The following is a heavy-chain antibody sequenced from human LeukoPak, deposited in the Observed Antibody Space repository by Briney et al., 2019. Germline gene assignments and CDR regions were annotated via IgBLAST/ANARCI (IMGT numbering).Heavy chain of an antibody. CDR3: VKTPQYYYDSSGFYSN. CDR2: ISSNGGST. CDR1: GFTSSSYA. Sequence: GGSLRLSCSASGFTSSSYAMHWVRQAPGKGLEYVSAISSNGGSTYYADSVKGRFTISRDNSKNTLYLQMSSLRAEDTAVYYCVKTPQYYYDSSGFYSNWGQGTLVTVSS. V-gene: IGHV3-64D*09. D-gene: IGHD3-22*01. J-gene: IGHJ4*02.